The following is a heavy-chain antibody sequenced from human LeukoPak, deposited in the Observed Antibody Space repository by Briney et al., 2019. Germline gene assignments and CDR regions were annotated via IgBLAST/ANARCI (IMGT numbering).Heavy chain of an antibody. J-gene: IGHJ4*02. V-gene: IGHV3-33*01. CDR2: LWYDGRNK. CDR3: ARGLMTPNTYCDL. Sequence: TGTSLRLSCAPSGFTFRNYGMHWVRPAPGKGLEWVSGLWYDGRNKAYADSVKGRFTISRDNSENMLYLQMNSLRDEDTAVYYCARGLMTPNTYCDLWGQGTLVTVSS. D-gene: IGHD2-8*01. CDR1: GFTFRNYG.